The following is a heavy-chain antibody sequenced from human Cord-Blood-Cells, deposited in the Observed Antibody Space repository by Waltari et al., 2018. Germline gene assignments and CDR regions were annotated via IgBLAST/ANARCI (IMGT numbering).Heavy chain of an antibody. CDR3: AREGGVWYFDL. J-gene: IGHJ2*01. CDR1: GFTFSSYS. CDR2: ISSSSSYI. V-gene: IGHV3-21*01. Sequence: EVQLVESGGGLVKPGGSLRLSCAASGFTFSSYSMNWVRQAPGKGLEWVSSISSSSSYIYYADSVKGRFTISRDNTKNSLYLQMNSLRAEDTAVYYCAREGGVWYFDLWGRGTLVTVSS. D-gene: IGHD3-16*01.